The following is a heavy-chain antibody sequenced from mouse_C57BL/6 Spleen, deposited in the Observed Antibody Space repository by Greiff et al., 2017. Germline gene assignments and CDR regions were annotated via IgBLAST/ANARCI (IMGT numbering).Heavy chain of an antibody. D-gene: IGHD2-5*01. CDR2: IDPANGNT. V-gene: IGHV14-3*01. CDR3: ASYSNYEDYYAMDY. CDR1: GFNIKNTY. J-gene: IGHJ4*01. Sequence: VQLKESVAELVRPGASVKLSCTASGFNIKNTYMHWVKQRPEQGLEWIGRIDPANGNTKYAPKFQGKATITADTSSNTAYLQLSSLTSEDTAIYYCASYSNYEDYYAMDYWGQGTSVTVSS.